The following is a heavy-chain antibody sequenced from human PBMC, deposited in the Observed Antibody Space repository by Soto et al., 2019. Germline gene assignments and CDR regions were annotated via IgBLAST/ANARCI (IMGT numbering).Heavy chain of an antibody. CDR1: GFTFSNYS. CDR2: ISSSSSTI. Sequence: EVQLVESGGGLVQPGGSLRLSCAASGFTFSNYSMNWVRQAPGKGLEWVSYISSSSSTIYYADSVKGRFTISRDNAKNSLYLQMNSLRHEDTAVYYGAREGEADPTCGRVIVAENWFDPWGQGTLGNVSS. V-gene: IGHV3-48*02. D-gene: IGHD3-16*02. J-gene: IGHJ5*02. CDR3: AREGEADPTCGRVIVAENWFDP.